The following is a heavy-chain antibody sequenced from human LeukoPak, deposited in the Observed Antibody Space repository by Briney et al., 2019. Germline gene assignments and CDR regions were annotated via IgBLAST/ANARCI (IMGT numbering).Heavy chain of an antibody. D-gene: IGHD3-3*01. Sequence: ATVKISCKASGYTFTDYYMHWVQQAPGKGLECMGRVAPEDGETIYAEKFQGRVTITADTSTDTAYMELSSLRSEDTAVYYCATGPAGPIHTFECWGQGTLVTVSS. V-gene: IGHV1-69-2*01. CDR2: VAPEDGET. J-gene: IGHJ4*02. CDR1: GYTFTDYY. CDR3: ATGPAGPIHTFEC.